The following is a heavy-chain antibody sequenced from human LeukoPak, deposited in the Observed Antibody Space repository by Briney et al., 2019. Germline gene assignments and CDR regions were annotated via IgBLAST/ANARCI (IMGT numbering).Heavy chain of an antibody. Sequence: SETLSLTCAVYGGSFSGYYWSWIRQPPGKGLEWIGEINHSGSTNYNPSLESRVTISVDTSKNQFSLKLSSVTAADTAVYYCARIPLTYYYDSSGYKSSWFDPWGQGTLVTVSS. D-gene: IGHD3-22*01. J-gene: IGHJ5*02. CDR2: INHSGST. CDR1: GGSFSGYY. V-gene: IGHV4-34*01. CDR3: ARIPLTYYYDSSGYKSSWFDP.